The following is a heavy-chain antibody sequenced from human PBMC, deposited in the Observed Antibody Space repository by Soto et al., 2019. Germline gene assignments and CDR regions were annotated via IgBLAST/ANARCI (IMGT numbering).Heavy chain of an antibody. CDR1: GGSISNYY. D-gene: IGHD5-18*01. V-gene: IGHV4-59*08. CDR2: IYYSGST. CDR3: ARHRYSYGVYYFEL. J-gene: IGHJ1*01. Sequence: SETLSLTCIVSGGSISNYYWSWIRQRPGKGLEWIGYIYYSGSTNYNPSLTSRVTISVDTSKNQFSLKLSSVTAADTAVYYCARHRYSYGVYYFELWGRGTLVTVSS.